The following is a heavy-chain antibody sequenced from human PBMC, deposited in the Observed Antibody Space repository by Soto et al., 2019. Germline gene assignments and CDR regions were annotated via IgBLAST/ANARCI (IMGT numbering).Heavy chain of an antibody. J-gene: IGHJ4*02. V-gene: IGHV3-23*01. CDR1: GFTFSSYA. CDR2: ISGSGGST. Sequence: GGSLRLSCAASGFTFSSYAMSWFRQAPGKGLEWVSAISGSGGSTYYADSVKGRFTISRDNSKNTLYLQMNSLRAEDTAVYYCAKGSGFLELFDYWGQGTLVTVSS. CDR3: AKGSGFLELFDY. D-gene: IGHD3-3*01.